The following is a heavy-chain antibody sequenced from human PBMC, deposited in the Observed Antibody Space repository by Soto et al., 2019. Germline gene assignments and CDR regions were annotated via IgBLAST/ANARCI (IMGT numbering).Heavy chain of an antibody. CDR2: LSYDGSDK. CDR3: AKDQSHAFDI. Sequence: QVQLVESGGGVVQPGRSLRLSCVASGFTSSTYGMYWVRQAPGKGLEWVAVLSYDGSDKYYADSVKGRFTISRDNSKNTLYLQMNSLRAEDTAVYYCAKDQSHAFDIWGQGTVVTVSS. V-gene: IGHV3-30*18. J-gene: IGHJ3*02. CDR1: GFTSSTYG.